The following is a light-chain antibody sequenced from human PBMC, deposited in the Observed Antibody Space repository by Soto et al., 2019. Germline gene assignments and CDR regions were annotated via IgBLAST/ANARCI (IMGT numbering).Light chain of an antibody. CDR3: SSFTSRNTYV. J-gene: IGLJ1*01. Sequence: QSVLTQPASVSASPGQSIALSCTGNSNYVGGYTFVSWYQQHPGKAPKLMIYDVSNRPSGISNRFSGSKSGNTASLTISGLQAEDEADYYCSSFTSRNTYVFGTGTKVTVL. V-gene: IGLV2-14*01. CDR1: SNYVGGYTF. CDR2: DVS.